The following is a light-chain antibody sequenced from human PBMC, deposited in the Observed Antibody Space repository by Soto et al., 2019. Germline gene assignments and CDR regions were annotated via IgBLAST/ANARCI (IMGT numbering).Light chain of an antibody. CDR2: EAS. CDR3: QQYHAYPLT. CDR1: QDISNW. Sequence: DIQMTQSPSSLSASVGDRVTITCQASQDISNWLAWYQQKPGKAPKLLISEASTLQSGVPSRFSGSGSGTEFTLTITSLQPDDFATYYCQQYHAYPLTFGQGTKVDIK. V-gene: IGKV1-5*01. J-gene: IGKJ1*01.